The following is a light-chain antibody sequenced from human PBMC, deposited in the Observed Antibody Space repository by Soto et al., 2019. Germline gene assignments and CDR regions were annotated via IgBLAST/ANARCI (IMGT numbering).Light chain of an antibody. V-gene: IGLV2-14*01. CDR3: SSYSSTTLV. Sequence: QSALTQPASVSGSPGQSIAISCTGSSSDIGIYKYVSWYQQHPGKVPKLIIYEVTNRPSGVSNRFSGSKSGNTASLTISGLQAEDEADYYCSSYSSTTLVFGTGTKVTVL. CDR2: EVT. CDR1: SSDIGIYKY. J-gene: IGLJ1*01.